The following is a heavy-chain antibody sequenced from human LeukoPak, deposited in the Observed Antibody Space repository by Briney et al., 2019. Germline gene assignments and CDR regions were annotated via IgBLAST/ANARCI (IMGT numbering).Heavy chain of an antibody. CDR2: INPNSGGT. CDR3: AISSAAFLPGYASGFNP. CDR1: GYTFTGYY. Sequence: ASVKVSCKASGYTFTGYYMHWVRQAPGQGLEWMGWINPNSGGTNYAQKFQGRVTMTRDTSISTAYMELSRLRSDDTAVYYCAISSAAFLPGYASGFNPWGQGTMVTVSS. J-gene: IGHJ5*02. D-gene: IGHD3-9*01. V-gene: IGHV1-2*02.